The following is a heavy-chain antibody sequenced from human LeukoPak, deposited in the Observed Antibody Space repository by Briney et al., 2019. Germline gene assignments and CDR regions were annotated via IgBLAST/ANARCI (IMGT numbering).Heavy chain of an antibody. CDR2: INQDGSEK. J-gene: IGHJ4*02. D-gene: IGHD1-14*01. CDR1: GFTLSSYR. Sequence: PGGSLRLSCAASGFTLSSYRMTWVRQAPGMGLEWVANINQDGSEKNYVDSVRGRFTISRDNAKNSLYLQMNSLRAEDTAVYYCVTGNYWGQGTLVTVSS. V-gene: IGHV3-7*01. CDR3: VTGNY.